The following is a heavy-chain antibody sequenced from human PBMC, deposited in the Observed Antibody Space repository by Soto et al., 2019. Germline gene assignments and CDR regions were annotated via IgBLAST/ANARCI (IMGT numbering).Heavy chain of an antibody. V-gene: IGHV4-4*02. CDR2: IYDSGST. CDR1: GGSIRSSNW. J-gene: IGHJ6*02. Sequence: QVQLQESGPGLVKPSGTLSLTCVVSGGSIRSSNWWSWVRQSPGKGLEWIGEIYDSGSTNYNPSLKSRVTISVDNSKNQSSLKLSSVTAAATAVYYCAKQTPYSGMDVWGQGTTVTVSS. CDR3: AKQTPYSGMDV.